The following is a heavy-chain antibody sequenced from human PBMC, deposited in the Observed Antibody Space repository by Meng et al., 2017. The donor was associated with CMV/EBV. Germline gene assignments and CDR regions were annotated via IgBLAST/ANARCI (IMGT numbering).Heavy chain of an antibody. CDR1: GFTFSSYG. J-gene: IGHJ4*02. CDR3: AKAVASY. V-gene: IGHV3-30*02. CDR2: IRYDGSNK. D-gene: IGHD4-23*01. Sequence: GESLKISCAASGFTFSSYGMHRVRQAPGKGLEWVAFIRYDGSNKYYADSVKGRFTISRDNSKNTLYLQINSLRAEDTAVYYCAKAVASYWGQGTLVTVSS.